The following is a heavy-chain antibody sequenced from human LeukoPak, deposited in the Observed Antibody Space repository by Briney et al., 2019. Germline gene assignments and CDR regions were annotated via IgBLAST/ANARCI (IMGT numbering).Heavy chain of an antibody. Sequence: SETLSLTCTVSGGSISSHYWSWIRQPPGKGLEWIGYIYYSGSTNYNPSLKSRVTISVDTSKNQFSLKLSSVTAADTAVYYCARLYYYDSSGYFPYWGQGTLVTVSS. CDR1: GGSISSHY. CDR3: ARLYYYDSSGYFPY. J-gene: IGHJ4*02. V-gene: IGHV4-59*11. D-gene: IGHD3-22*01. CDR2: IYYSGST.